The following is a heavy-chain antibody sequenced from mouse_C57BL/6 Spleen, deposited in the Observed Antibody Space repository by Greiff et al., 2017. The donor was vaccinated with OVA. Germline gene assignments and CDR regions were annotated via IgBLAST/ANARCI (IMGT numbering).Heavy chain of an antibody. V-gene: IGHV1-20*01. CDR1: GYSFTGYF. J-gene: IGHJ2*01. CDR2: INPYNGDT. CDR3: AYSNYEEGYFDY. Sequence: VQLQQSGPELVKPGDSVKISCKASGYSFTGYFMNWVMQSHGKSLEWIGRINPYNGDTFYNQKFKGKATLTVDKSSSTAHMELRSLTSEDSAVYYCAYSNYEEGYFDYWGQGTTLTVSS. D-gene: IGHD2-5*01.